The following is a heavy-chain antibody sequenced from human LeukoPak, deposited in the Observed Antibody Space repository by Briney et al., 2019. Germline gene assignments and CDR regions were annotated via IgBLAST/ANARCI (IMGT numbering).Heavy chain of an antibody. CDR3: ARRVQLVPGVVYNWFDP. Sequence: GGSLRLSCAASGYSFTSYWIGWVRQMPGKGLEWMGIIYPGDSDTRYSPSFQGQVTISADKSISTAYLQWSSLKASDTAMYYCARRVQLVPGVVYNWFDPWGQGTLVTVSS. V-gene: IGHV5-51*01. J-gene: IGHJ5*02. CDR1: GYSFTSYW. CDR2: IYPGDSDT. D-gene: IGHD6-13*01.